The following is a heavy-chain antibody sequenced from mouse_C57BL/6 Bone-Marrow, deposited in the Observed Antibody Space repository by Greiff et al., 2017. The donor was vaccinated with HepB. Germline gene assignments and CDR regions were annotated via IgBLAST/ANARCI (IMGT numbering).Heavy chain of an antibody. D-gene: IGHD2-2*01. V-gene: IGHV3-4*01. CDR1: GYSITNGNHW. CDR2: ISSSGST. Sequence: EVKLEESGPALVKPSQTVSLPCTVTGYSITNGNHWWNWIRQVSGSKLEWIGYISSSGSTDSNPSLKSRISITRDTSKNQLFLQLNSVTTEDIATYYCAREGPYYGYDVRYFDVWGTGTTVTVSS. CDR3: AREGPYYGYDVRYFDV. J-gene: IGHJ1*03.